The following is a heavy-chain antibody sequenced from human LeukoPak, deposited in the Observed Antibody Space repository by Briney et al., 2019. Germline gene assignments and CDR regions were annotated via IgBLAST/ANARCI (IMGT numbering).Heavy chain of an antibody. V-gene: IGHV4-61*02. J-gene: IGHJ6*02. Sequence: SETLSLTCTVSGGSISSGSYYWSWIRQPAGKGLEWIGRFYTSGSTNYNPSLKSRVTISVDTSKNQLSLKLSSVTAADTAVYYCARDGHYYYGMDVWGQGTTVTVSS. CDR3: ARDGHYYYGMDV. D-gene: IGHD3/OR15-3a*01. CDR2: FYTSGST. CDR1: GGSISSGSYY.